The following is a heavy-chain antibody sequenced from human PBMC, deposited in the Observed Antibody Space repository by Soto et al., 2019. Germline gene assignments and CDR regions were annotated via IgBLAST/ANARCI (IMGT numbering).Heavy chain of an antibody. Sequence: QVQLQQWGAGLLKPSETLSLTCAVYGGSFSGYYWSWIRQPPGKGLEWIGEINHSRSTNYNPSLKRRVTIAVDASKNQFSLKLSSVTAADTAVYYCARIKVVPAYWYFDLWGRGTLVTVSS. J-gene: IGHJ2*01. D-gene: IGHD2-21*02. V-gene: IGHV4-34*01. CDR3: ARIKVVPAYWYFDL. CDR1: GGSFSGYY. CDR2: INHSRST.